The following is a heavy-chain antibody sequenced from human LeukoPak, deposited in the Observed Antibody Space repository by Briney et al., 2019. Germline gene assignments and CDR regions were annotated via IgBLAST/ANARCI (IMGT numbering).Heavy chain of an antibody. V-gene: IGHV3-30*02. Sequence: PGGSLRLSCAASGFTFSSYAMHWVRQAPGKGLEWVAFIRYDGSNEYYADSVKGRFTISRDNSKNTLYLQMNSLRAEDTAVYYCAKDFWSGYYTGYYFDYWGQGTLVTVSS. CDR1: GFTFSSYA. CDR2: IRYDGSNE. J-gene: IGHJ4*02. CDR3: AKDFWSGYYTGYYFDY. D-gene: IGHD3-3*01.